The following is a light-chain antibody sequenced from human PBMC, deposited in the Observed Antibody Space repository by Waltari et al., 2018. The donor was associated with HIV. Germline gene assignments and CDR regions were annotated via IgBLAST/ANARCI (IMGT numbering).Light chain of an antibody. CDR3: QQYGTSVT. CDR2: YTY. J-gene: IGKJ5*01. V-gene: IGKV3-20*01. Sequence: EIVLTQSPGTLSLSSGERVTLSCRASQSVAGNHLAWYQQRTGQAPRLLIYYTYRRATGIPDRFSGSGSGTDFTLTIGSLEPEDFAVYYCQQYGTSVTFGQGTRLEIK. CDR1: QSVAGNH.